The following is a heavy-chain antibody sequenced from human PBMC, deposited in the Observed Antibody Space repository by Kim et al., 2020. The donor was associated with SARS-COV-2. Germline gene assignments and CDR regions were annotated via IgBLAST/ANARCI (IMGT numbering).Heavy chain of an antibody. V-gene: IGHV1-3*01. CDR2: FNVVNGDT. Sequence: ASVKVSCKASGYTFTSYAVHWVRQAPGQRLEWMGWFNVVNGDTKYSQKFQGRITITRDTSASTAYMVLSSLRSEDTAVYYCAIAEGLRSCFNYFDYWGQGTLVTVSS. CDR1: GYTFTSYA. D-gene: IGHD4-17*01. J-gene: IGHJ4*02. CDR3: AIAEGLRSCFNYFDY.